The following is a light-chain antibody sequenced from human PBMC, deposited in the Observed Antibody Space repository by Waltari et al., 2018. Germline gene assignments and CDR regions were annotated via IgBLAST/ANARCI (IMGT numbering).Light chain of an antibody. CDR3: QQYSDWPQT. Sequence: EIVMTQSPATLSVSPWERATLSCWASQSVSSDLAWYQHKPGQAPRLLIYGASTRATGIPATFSGSGSGTEFTLTISSLQSDDFAFYYCQQYSDWPQTFGQGTKVEIK. CDR2: GAS. J-gene: IGKJ1*01. CDR1: QSVSSD. V-gene: IGKV3-15*01.